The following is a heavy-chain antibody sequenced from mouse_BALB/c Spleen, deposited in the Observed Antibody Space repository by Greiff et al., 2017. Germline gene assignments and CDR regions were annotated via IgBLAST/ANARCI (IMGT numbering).Heavy chain of an antibody. CDR3: ARDQGLAWFAY. V-gene: IGHV5-4*02. Sequence: EVKVVESGGGLVKPGGSLKLSCAASGFTFSDYYMYWVRQTPEKRLEWVATISDGGSYTYYPDSVKGRFTISRDNAKNNLYLQMSSLKSEDTAMYYCARDQGLAWFAYWGQGTLVTVSA. D-gene: IGHD3-2*02. CDR2: ISDGGSYT. CDR1: GFTFSDYY. J-gene: IGHJ3*01.